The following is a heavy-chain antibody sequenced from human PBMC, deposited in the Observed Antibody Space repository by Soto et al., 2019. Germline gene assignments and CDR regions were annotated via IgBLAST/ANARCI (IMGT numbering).Heavy chain of an antibody. Sequence: ASVKVSCKASGGTFSSYAISWVRQAPGQGLEWMGGIIPIFGTANYAQKFQGRVTITADKSTSTAYMELSSLRSEDTAVYYCARGYYYGSGSYYRTTDPYYYYGMDVWGQGTTVTVSS. J-gene: IGHJ6*02. V-gene: IGHV1-69*06. CDR1: GGTFSSYA. D-gene: IGHD3-10*01. CDR3: ARGYYYGSGSYYRTTDPYYYYGMDV. CDR2: IIPIFGTA.